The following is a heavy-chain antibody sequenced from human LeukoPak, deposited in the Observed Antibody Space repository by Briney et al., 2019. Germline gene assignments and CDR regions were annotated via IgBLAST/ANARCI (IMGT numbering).Heavy chain of an antibody. V-gene: IGHV3-21*01. D-gene: IGHD6-13*01. CDR3: ASATSSSWYGKYFQH. J-gene: IGHJ1*01. Sequence: GGSLRLSCAASGFTFSSYSMNWIRQAPGKGLEWVSSISSSSSYIYYADSVKGRFTISRDNAKNSLYLQMDSLRAEDTAVYYCASATSSSWYGKYFQHWGQGTLVTVSS. CDR1: GFTFSSYS. CDR2: ISSSSSYI.